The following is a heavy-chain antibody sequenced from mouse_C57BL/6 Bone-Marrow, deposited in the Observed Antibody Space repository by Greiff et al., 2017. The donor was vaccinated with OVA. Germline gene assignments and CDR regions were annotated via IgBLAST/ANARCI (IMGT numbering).Heavy chain of an antibody. D-gene: IGHD1-1*02. CDR2: IDPSDSYT. Sequence: VQLQQPGAELVMPGASVKLSCKASGYTFTSYWMHWVKQRPGQGLEWIGEIDPSDSYTNYNPKFKGKSTLTVDKSSSAAYMQLSGLTSGDCAVCYYARSYGAFFDYWGQGTTLTVSS. CDR1: GYTFTSYW. CDR3: ARSYGAFFDY. J-gene: IGHJ2*01. V-gene: IGHV1-69*01.